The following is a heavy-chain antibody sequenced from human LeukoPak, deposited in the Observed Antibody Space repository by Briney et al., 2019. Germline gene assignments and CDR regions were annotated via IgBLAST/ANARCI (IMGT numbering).Heavy chain of an antibody. J-gene: IGHJ4*02. Sequence: PGGSLRLSCAASGFTFSSYEMNWVRQAPGKGLEWVSYISTTGSSIYYADSVKGRFTISRDNVKNLLYLQMNSLRAEDTAVYYCARASSGSYHLDYWGQGTLVTVSS. V-gene: IGHV3-48*03. CDR3: ARASSGSYHLDY. CDR1: GFTFSSYE. CDR2: ISTTGSSI. D-gene: IGHD1-26*01.